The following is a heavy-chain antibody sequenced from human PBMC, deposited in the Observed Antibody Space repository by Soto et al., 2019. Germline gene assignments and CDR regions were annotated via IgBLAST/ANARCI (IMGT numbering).Heavy chain of an antibody. CDR2: TYYRSNWRH. CDR3: ARGVAGTGFDL. J-gene: IGHJ4*02. CDR1: GDSVSSNTAA. D-gene: IGHD6-19*01. Sequence: SQTLSLTCAISGDSVSSNTAAWNWIRSSPSRGLEWLGRTYYRSNWRHDYAVSVRSRITVNPDTSKNHFSLQLNSVTPDDTAVYYCARGVAGTGFDLWGQGTLVTVSS. V-gene: IGHV6-1*01.